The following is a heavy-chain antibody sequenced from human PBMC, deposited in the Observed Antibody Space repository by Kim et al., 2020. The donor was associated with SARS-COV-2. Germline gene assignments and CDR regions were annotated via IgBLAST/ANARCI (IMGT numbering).Heavy chain of an antibody. V-gene: IGHV3-30*04. Sequence: GGSLRLSCATSGFTFTKYSMHWVRQAPGKGLEWVAVMSEDGSKTYYVDSVKGRFTISRDNSEKTAYLLMSRLRVEDTAVYFCSRDGLDSGDYWFDYWGRGSPVIVSS. D-gene: IGHD4-17*01. J-gene: IGHJ4*02. CDR3: SRDGLDSGDYWFDY. CDR2: MSEDGSKT. CDR1: GFTFTKYS.